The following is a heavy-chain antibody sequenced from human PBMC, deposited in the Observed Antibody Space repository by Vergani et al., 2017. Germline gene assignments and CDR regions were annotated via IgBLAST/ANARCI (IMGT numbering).Heavy chain of an antibody. V-gene: IGHV4-31*03. CDR1: GGSISSGGYY. Sequence: QVQLQESGPGLVKPSQTLSLTCTVSGGSISSGGYYWSWIRQPPGKGMEWIGYIYYSGSTYYNPSLKSRVTRSVDTSKNQFSLKLSSVTVSDTALYYCARGVTGTVRYNWFDPWGQGTLVTVSS. CDR3: ARGVTGTVRYNWFDP. CDR2: IYYSGST. J-gene: IGHJ5*02. D-gene: IGHD1-20*01.